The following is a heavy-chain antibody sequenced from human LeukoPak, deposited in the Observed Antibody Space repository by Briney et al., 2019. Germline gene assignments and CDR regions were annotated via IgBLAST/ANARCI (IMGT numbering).Heavy chain of an antibody. CDR3: ARNAGDQIYFDY. J-gene: IGHJ4*02. CDR1: GGSPSSYY. D-gene: IGHD7-27*01. V-gene: IGHV4-59*01. Sequence: KPSETLSPTCTVSGGSPSSYYWSWIRQPPREGLGWIGYIYYSGSTNYNPSLKSRVTISVDTSKNQFSLKLSSVTAADTAVYYCARNAGDQIYFDYWGQGTLVTVSS. CDR2: IYYSGST.